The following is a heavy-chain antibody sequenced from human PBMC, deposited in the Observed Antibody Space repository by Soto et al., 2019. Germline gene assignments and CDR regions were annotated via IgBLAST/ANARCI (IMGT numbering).Heavy chain of an antibody. Sequence: GGSLRLSCAASGFTFNSYGMHWVRQAPGKGLEWVVVISFDGRNTYYADSVKGRFTISRDNSKNSLYLQMNSLRDEDTAVYYCARGADYDSSGIRLNWFDPWGQGTLVTVSS. CDR1: GFTFNSYG. CDR2: ISFDGRNT. J-gene: IGHJ5*02. D-gene: IGHD3-22*01. V-gene: IGHV3-30*03. CDR3: ARGADYDSSGIRLNWFDP.